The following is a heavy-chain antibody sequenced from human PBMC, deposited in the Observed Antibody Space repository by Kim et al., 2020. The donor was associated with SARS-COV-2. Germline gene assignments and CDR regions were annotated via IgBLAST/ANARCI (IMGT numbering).Heavy chain of an antibody. Sequence: SETLSLTCAVYGGSFSGYYWNWIRQPPGKGLEWIGDIIHTGSTNYNPSLKSRVTISVDTSKNQFSLKLSSVTAADTAVYYCARRGRKGSGGRVFWFDPWGKGTLVTVSS. J-gene: IGHJ5*02. V-gene: IGHV4-34*12. CDR1: GGSFSGYY. D-gene: IGHD2-15*01. CDR3: ARRGRKGSGGRVFWFDP. CDR2: IIHTGST.